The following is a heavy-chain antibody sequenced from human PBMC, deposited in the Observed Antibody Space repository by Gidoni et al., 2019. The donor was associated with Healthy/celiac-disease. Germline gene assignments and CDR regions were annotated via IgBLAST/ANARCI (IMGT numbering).Heavy chain of an antibody. J-gene: IGHJ4*02. CDR3: ARSHNIVVVPAATY. D-gene: IGHD2-2*01. Sequence: EVQLVESGGGLVKPGGSLRLSCAASGFTFSSYSMNWVRQAPGKGLEWVSSISSSSSYIYYADSVKGRFTISRDNAKNSLYLQMNSLRAEDTAVYYCARSHNIVVVPAATYWGQGTLVTVSS. CDR2: ISSSSSYI. V-gene: IGHV3-21*01. CDR1: GFTFSSYS.